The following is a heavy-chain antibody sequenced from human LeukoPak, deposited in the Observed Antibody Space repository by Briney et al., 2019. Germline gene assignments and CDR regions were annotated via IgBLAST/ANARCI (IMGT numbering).Heavy chain of an antibody. Sequence: ASVMVSCKASGYTFTSYGISWVRQAPGQGLEWMGWISAYNGNTNYAQKLQGRVTMTTDTSTSTAYMELRSLRSDDTAVYYCARAVLLWFGELLIYYFDYWGQGTLVTVSS. D-gene: IGHD3-10*01. J-gene: IGHJ4*02. CDR3: ARAVLLWFGELLIYYFDY. CDR2: ISAYNGNT. V-gene: IGHV1-18*04. CDR1: GYTFTSYG.